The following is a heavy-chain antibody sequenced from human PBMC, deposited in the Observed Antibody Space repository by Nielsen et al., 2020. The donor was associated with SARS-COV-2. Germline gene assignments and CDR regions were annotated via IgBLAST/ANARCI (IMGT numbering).Heavy chain of an antibody. J-gene: IGHJ6*02. V-gene: IGHV1-18*04. D-gene: IGHD5-12*01. CDR3: ARRGPDSGNHWLFFYYGLDV. CDR1: GYTFTGYG. Sequence: ASVKVSCKTSGYTFTGYGFTWVRQAPGHGLEWMGWISANNGKTKHAQKFQGRLTMTTDASTNTAYMELRSLRSDDTAVYYCARRGPDSGNHWLFFYYGLDVWGQGTTVTVSS. CDR2: ISANNGKT.